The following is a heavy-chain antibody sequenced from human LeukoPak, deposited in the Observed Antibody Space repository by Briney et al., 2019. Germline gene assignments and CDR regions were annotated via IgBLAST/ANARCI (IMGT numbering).Heavy chain of an antibody. V-gene: IGHV4-34*01. J-gene: IGHJ3*02. CDR2: INHSGST. Sequence: SETLSLTCAVYGGSFSGYYWSWIRQPPGKGLEWIGEINHSGSTNYNPSLKSRVTISVDTSKNQFSLKLSSVTAADTAVYYCARGTPKFHCSGGSCYSEGDAFDIWGQGTMVTVSS. CDR3: ARGTPKFHCSGGSCYSEGDAFDI. CDR1: GGSFSGYY. D-gene: IGHD2-15*01.